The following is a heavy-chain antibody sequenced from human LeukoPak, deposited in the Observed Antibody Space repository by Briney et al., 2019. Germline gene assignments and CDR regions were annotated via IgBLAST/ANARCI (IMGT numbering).Heavy chain of an antibody. J-gene: IGHJ3*02. Sequence: GGSLRLSCAASGFTFSSYWMNWVRQAPGKGLEWVANIKQDGSEKYYVDSVKGRFTISRDNAKNSLYLQMNSLRAEDTALYYCAKGVLIYYDSSGYVPANAFDIWGQGTMVTVSS. V-gene: IGHV3-7*03. CDR3: AKGVLIYYDSSGYVPANAFDI. CDR2: IKQDGSEK. CDR1: GFTFSSYW. D-gene: IGHD3-22*01.